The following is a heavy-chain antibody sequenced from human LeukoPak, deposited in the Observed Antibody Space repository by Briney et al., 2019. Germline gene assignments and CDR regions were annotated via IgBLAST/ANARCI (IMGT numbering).Heavy chain of an antibody. CDR2: VGSGGGT. J-gene: IGHJ4*02. V-gene: IGHV3-23*01. D-gene: IGHD6-13*01. Sequence: GGSLRLSCAASGFTFSSSVMSWVRQAPGKGLEWVSTVGSGGGTYYADSVKGRFTISRDKSKNTLYLQVNNLRAEDTAVYYCSKRHSAGLYFFDYWGQGTLVTVSS. CDR1: GFTFSSSV. CDR3: SKRHSAGLYFFDY.